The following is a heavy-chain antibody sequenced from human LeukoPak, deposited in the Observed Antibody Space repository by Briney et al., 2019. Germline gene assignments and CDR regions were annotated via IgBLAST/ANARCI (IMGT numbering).Heavy chain of an antibody. V-gene: IGHV1-2*02. J-gene: IGHJ4*02. CDR1: GYTFTSYY. CDR3: ARIAFDSSGYYLHFDY. Sequence: ASVKVSCKASGYTFTSYYMHWVRQAPGQGLEWMGWINPNSGGTNYAQKFQGRVTMTRDTSISTAYMELSRLRSDDTAVYYCARIAFDSSGYYLHFDYWGQGTLVTVSS. CDR2: INPNSGGT. D-gene: IGHD3-22*01.